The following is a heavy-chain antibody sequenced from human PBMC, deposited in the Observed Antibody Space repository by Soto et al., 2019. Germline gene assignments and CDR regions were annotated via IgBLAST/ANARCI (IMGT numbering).Heavy chain of an antibody. V-gene: IGHV4-59*01. CDR2: IYYSGST. CDR1: GGSISSYY. Sequence: SETLSLTCTVSGGSISSYYWSWIRQPPGKGLEWIGYIYYSGSTNYNPSLKSRVTISVDTSKNQFSLKLSSVTAADTAVYYCARASIAAEYYFDYWGQGTLVTAPQ. J-gene: IGHJ4*02. CDR3: ARASIAAEYYFDY. D-gene: IGHD6-25*01.